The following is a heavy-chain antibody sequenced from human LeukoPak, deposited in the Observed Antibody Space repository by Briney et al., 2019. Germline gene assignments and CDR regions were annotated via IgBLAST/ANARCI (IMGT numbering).Heavy chain of an antibody. V-gene: IGHV4-61*02. CDR3: ASCSSTSCYADYYYYMDV. CDR2: IYTSGST. D-gene: IGHD2-2*01. CDR1: GGSISSGSYY. J-gene: IGHJ6*03. Sequence: SQTLSLTCTVSGGSISSGSYYWRWIRQPAGKGLEWIGRIYTSGSTNYNPSLKSRVTISVDTSKHQFSLKLSSVTAADTAVYYCASCSSTSCYADYYYYMDVWGKGTTVTISS.